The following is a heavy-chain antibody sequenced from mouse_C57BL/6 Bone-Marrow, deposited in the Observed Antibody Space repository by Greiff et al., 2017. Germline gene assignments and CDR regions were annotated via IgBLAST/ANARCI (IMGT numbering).Heavy chain of an antibody. CDR1: GYTFTDYG. D-gene: IGHD1-1*01. CDR2: IDPETGGT. CDR3: TTTVVATPYFDY. J-gene: IGHJ2*01. V-gene: IGHV1-15*01. Sequence: QVQLQQSGAELVRPGASVTLSCKASGYTFTDYGMHWVKQTPVHGLEWIGAIDPETGGTAYNQKFKGKAILTADKSSSTTYMELRSLTAEDSAVYSCTTTVVATPYFDYWGQGNTLTVSS.